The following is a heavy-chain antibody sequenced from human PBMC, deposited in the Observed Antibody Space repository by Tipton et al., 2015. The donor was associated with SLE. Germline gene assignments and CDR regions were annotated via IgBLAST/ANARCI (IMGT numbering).Heavy chain of an antibody. Sequence: TLSLTCTVSGGSTSRSTYYWGWIRQPPGKGLEWIGYIFYSDNTNYNPSLKSRVTISVDTSKNQFSLELNSVTAADTAVYYCARGYTPDGFELWGPGTMVTVSS. CDR1: GGSTSRSTYY. V-gene: IGHV4-61*05. D-gene: IGHD5-18*01. CDR2: IFYSDNT. J-gene: IGHJ3*01. CDR3: ARGYTPDGFEL.